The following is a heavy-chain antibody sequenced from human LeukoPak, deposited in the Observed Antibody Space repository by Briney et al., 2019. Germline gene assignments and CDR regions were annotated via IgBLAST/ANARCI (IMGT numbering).Heavy chain of an antibody. CDR1: GGSISSYY. D-gene: IGHD1-26*01. CDR3: ARGGSYYAY. J-gene: IGHJ4*02. Sequence: SETLSLTCTVSGGSISSYYWSWIRQPPGKGLEWIGYIYYSGSTNYNPSLKSRVTISVDTSKNQFSLKLSSVTAADTAVYSCARGGSYYAYWGQGTLVTVSS. CDR2: IYYSGST. V-gene: IGHV4-59*01.